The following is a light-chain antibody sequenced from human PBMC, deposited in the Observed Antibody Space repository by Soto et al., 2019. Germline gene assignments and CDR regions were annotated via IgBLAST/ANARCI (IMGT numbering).Light chain of an antibody. CDR2: AAS. Sequence: DIQMTQSPSSMSASVGDRVTITCRASQSISAYLNWYQQKPGKAPKLLIYAASSLQSGVPSRFSGSGSGTDFTLTISLLQPEHFATYYCQESYSTPSVTFGPGTKVDI. CDR3: QESYSTPSVT. V-gene: IGKV1-39*01. CDR1: QSISAY. J-gene: IGKJ3*01.